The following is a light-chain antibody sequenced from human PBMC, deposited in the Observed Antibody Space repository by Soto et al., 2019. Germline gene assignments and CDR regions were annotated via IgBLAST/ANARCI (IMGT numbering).Light chain of an antibody. V-gene: IGLV2-14*01. CDR1: SSDVGAYNY. J-gene: IGLJ1*01. CDR3: SSYRSSSTSYV. Sequence: QSVLTQPASVSGSPGQSITISCTGTSSDVGAYNYVSWYQHPPGKAPKLMIYEVSDRPSGVSNRFSGSKSGNTASLTISGVQAEDEADYYCSSYRSSSTSYVFGTATKVTVL. CDR2: EVS.